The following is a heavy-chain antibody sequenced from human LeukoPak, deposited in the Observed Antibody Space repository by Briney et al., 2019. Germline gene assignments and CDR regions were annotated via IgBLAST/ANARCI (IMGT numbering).Heavy chain of an antibody. D-gene: IGHD3-22*01. CDR3: ARDLGSNFYYALDY. Sequence: ASVKVSCKASGYTLTSYGISWVRQAPGQGLEWMGWISGYNGNTNYEQKVQGRVTMTTDTSTNTAYMELRSLRSDDTAVYYCARDLGSNFYYALDYWGQGTLVTVAS. J-gene: IGHJ4*02. V-gene: IGHV1-18*01. CDR1: GYTLTSYG. CDR2: ISGYNGNT.